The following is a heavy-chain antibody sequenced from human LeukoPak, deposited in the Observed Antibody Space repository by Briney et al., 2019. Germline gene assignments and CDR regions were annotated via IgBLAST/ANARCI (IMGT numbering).Heavy chain of an antibody. CDR2: IYYSGST. V-gene: IGHV4-39*01. D-gene: IGHD1-26*01. CDR3: ATLSSGSADY. J-gene: IGHJ4*02. CDR1: GGSISSSSYY. Sequence: SETLSLTCTVSGGSISSSSYYWGWIRQPPGKGLEWIGSIYYSGSTYYNPSLKSRVTISVDTSKNQFSLKLSSVTAADTAVYYCATLSSGSADYWGQGTLVTVSS.